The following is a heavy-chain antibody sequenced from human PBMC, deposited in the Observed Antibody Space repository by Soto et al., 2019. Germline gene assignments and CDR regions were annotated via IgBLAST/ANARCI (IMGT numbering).Heavy chain of an antibody. J-gene: IGHJ1*01. CDR3: AGENIAAFQH. D-gene: IGHD6-25*01. V-gene: IGHV3-30-3*01. CDR2: IAYDGSNQ. Sequence: QVQLVESGGGVVQPGRSLRLSCAASGFTFSTYAMHWVRQAPGKGLEWVAGIAYDGSNQNYADSVKGRFTISKDNSLNTLFLRLNNLGADDTAVYYCAGENIAAFQHWGQGTLVTVSS. CDR1: GFTFSTYA.